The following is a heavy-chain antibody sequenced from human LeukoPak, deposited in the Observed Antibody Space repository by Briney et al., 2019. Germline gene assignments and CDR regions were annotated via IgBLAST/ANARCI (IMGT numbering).Heavy chain of an antibody. V-gene: IGHV3-30*04. CDR3: ARDLMDYTATTCFDY. CDR1: GFTFSNYA. CDR2: ISYDGSNR. J-gene: IGHJ4*02. D-gene: IGHD4-17*01. Sequence: PGRSLRLSCAASGFTFSNYAMHWVRQAPGTGLEWVALISYDGSNRHYVDSVKGRFTISRDNSKNTLYLQINRLRAEDAAVYYCARDLMDYTATTCFDYWGQGTLVTVSS.